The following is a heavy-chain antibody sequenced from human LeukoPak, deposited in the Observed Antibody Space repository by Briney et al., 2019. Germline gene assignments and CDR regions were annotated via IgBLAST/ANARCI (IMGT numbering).Heavy chain of an antibody. CDR2: ISAYNGNT. D-gene: IGHD6-13*01. CDR1: GYTFTSYG. Sequence: GASVKVSCKASGYTFTSYGISWVRQAPGQGLEWMGWISAYNGNTNYAQKLQGRVTMTTDTSTSTAYMELRSLRSDDTAVYYCARAMLAAGTSPLAEYYMDVWGKGTTVTISS. V-gene: IGHV1-18*01. J-gene: IGHJ6*03. CDR3: ARAMLAAGTSPLAEYYMDV.